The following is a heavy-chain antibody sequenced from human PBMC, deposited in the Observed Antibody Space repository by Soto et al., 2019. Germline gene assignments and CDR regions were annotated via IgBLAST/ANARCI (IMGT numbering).Heavy chain of an antibody. J-gene: IGHJ6*02. Sequence: ASVKVSCKASGYTFTGYYMHWVRQAPGQGLEWMGWINPNSGGTNYAQKFQGWVTMTRDTSISTAYMELSRLRSDDTAVYYCARVRSAARGDYYYGMDVWGQGTLVTVSS. CDR2: INPNSGGT. D-gene: IGHD6-6*01. CDR1: GYTFTGYY. CDR3: ARVRSAARGDYYYGMDV. V-gene: IGHV1-2*04.